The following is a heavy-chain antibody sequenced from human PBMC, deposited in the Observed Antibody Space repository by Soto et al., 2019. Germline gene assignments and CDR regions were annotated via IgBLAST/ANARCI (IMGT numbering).Heavy chain of an antibody. CDR2: IWADGSKK. J-gene: IGHJ4*02. CDR1: GFTFSSYG. V-gene: IGHV3-33*01. Sequence: QVQRVESGGGVVQPGRSLRLSCAASGFTFSSYGMHWVRQAPGKGLEWVAAIWADGSKKYYADSVKGRFTISRDNSKNTLDMQMNRRRPQDTAVYYCARNAEESFDYWGQGTLVTVSS. CDR3: ARNAEESFDY. D-gene: IGHD3-10*01.